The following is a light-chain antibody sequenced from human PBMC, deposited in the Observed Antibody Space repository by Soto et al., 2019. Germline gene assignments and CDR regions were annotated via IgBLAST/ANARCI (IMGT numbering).Light chain of an antibody. J-gene: IGKJ1*01. CDR2: WAS. V-gene: IGKV4-1*01. CDR1: QSVLYSSNNKNY. CDR3: QQYDSTPPT. Sequence: DIVMTQSPDSLAVSLGERATINCKSSQSVLYSSNNKNYLAWYQQKPGQPPKLLIYWASTRESGVPDRFSGSGSGTDFTHTISSLQAEDVAVYYCQQYDSTPPTFGQGNKVEIK.